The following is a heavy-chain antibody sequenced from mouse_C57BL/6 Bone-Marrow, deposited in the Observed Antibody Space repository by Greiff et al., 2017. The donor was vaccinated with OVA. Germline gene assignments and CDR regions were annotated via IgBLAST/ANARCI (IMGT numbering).Heavy chain of an antibody. CDR2: IYPRSGNT. V-gene: IGHV1-81*01. CDR3: ARSGDYYAMDY. D-gene: IGHD3-1*01. J-gene: IGHJ4*01. CDR1: GYTFTSYG. Sequence: QVQLKHSGAELARPGASVKLSCKASGYTFTSYGISWVKQRTGQGLEWIGEIYPRSGNTYYNEKFKGKATLTADKSSSTAYMELRSLTSEDSAVYFCARSGDYYAMDYWGQGTSVTVSS.